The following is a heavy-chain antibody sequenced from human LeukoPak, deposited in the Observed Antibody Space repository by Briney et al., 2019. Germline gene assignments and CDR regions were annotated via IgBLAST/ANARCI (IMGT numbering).Heavy chain of an antibody. CDR2: IRYDGSNK. D-gene: IGHD5-18*01. J-gene: IGHJ4*02. CDR1: GFTFSSYG. V-gene: IGHV3-30*02. CDR3: AKGVTTRRWLPRDYFDY. Sequence: PGGSLRLSCAASGFTFSSYGMHWVCQAPGKGLEWVAFIRYDGSNKYYADSVKGRFTISRDNSKNTLYLQMNSLRAEDTAVYYCAKGVTTRRWLPRDYFDYWGQGTLVTVSS.